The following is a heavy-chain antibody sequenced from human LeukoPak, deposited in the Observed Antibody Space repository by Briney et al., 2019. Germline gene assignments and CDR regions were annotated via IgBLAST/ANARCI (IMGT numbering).Heavy chain of an antibody. V-gene: IGHV3-30*02. D-gene: IGHD5-18*01. CDR3: AKGSREKYSYGLDAFDI. CDR2: IRYDGSNK. J-gene: IGHJ3*02. CDR1: GFTFSSYG. Sequence: GGSLRPSCAASGFTFSSYGMHWVRQAPGKGLEWVAFIRYDGSNKYYADSVKGRFTISSDNSKNTLYLQMNSLRAEDTAVYYCAKGSREKYSYGLDAFDIWGQGTMVTVSS.